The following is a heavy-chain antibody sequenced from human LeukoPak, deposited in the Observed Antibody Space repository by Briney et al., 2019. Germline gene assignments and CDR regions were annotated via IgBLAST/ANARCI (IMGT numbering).Heavy chain of an antibody. J-gene: IGHJ6*02. CDR1: GYTFTSYG. D-gene: IGHD3-10*01. CDR3: ARSATNRDISASGSDYYYYGMDV. Sequence: GASVKVSCKASGYTFTSYGITWVRQAPGQRLEWMGWISAYNGNTNYAQKLQGRVTMTTDTSASTAYMELRSLRSDDTAVYYCARSATNRDISASGSDYYYYGMDVWGQGTTVTVSS. CDR2: ISAYNGNT. V-gene: IGHV1-18*01.